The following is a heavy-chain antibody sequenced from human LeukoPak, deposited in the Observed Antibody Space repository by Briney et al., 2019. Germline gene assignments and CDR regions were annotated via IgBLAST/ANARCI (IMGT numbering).Heavy chain of an antibody. V-gene: IGHV4-31*03. CDR3: ARHYDFFNWFDP. D-gene: IGHD3-3*01. J-gene: IGHJ5*02. Sequence: PSQTLSLTCTVSGGSINSGGYYWSWIRQHPGKGLEWIGYIYYSGSTYYNPSLKSRVTISVDRSKNQFSLKLSSVTAADTAVYYCARHYDFFNWFDPWGQGTLVTVSS. CDR1: GGSINSGGYY. CDR2: IYYSGST.